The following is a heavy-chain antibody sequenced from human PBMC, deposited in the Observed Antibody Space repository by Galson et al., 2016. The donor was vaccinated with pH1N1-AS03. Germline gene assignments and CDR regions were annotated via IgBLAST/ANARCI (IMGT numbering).Heavy chain of an antibody. CDR3: ARDLRSDFGNSFVAGVQFGRY. V-gene: IGHV1-18*01. CDR2: ISVYSGNT. Sequence: SVKVSCKASGYTFTNFGINWVRQAPGQGLEWLGWISVYSGNTDYAQSLQGRVSMTIDPSTSTAYLELMSLTSGDTAIYYCARDLRSDFGNSFVAGVQFGRYWGQGTLVTVSS. J-gene: IGHJ4*02. CDR1: GYTFTNFG. D-gene: IGHD3/OR15-3a*01.